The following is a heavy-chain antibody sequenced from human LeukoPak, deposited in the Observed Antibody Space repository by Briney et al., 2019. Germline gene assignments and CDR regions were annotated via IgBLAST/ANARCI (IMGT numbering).Heavy chain of an antibody. V-gene: IGHV3-30*02. CDR3: AKDCDAGVAGTEGGY. CDR2: IRYDGSNK. D-gene: IGHD6-19*01. Sequence: GGSLRLSCAASGFTFSSYGMHWVRQAPGKGLEWVAFIRYDGSNKYYADSVKGRFTISRDNSKNTLYLQMNSLRAEDTAVYYCAKDCDAGVAGTEGGYWGQGTLVTVSS. CDR1: GFTFSSYG. J-gene: IGHJ4*02.